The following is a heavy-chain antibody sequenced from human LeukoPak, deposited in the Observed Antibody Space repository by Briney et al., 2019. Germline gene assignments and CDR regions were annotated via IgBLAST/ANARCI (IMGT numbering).Heavy chain of an antibody. CDR1: GFTFSSYA. CDR3: AKERRGGWPFDY. J-gene: IGHJ4*02. CDR2: ISVSGGTT. V-gene: IGHV3-23*01. D-gene: IGHD6-19*01. Sequence: GGSLRLSCAASGFTFSSYAMIWVRQAPGKWLQWVSGISVSGGTTFYADSVKGRLTIPRGSFTITQYLQMNSLRVDDTALYYCAKERRGGWPFDYWGQGTLVTVSS.